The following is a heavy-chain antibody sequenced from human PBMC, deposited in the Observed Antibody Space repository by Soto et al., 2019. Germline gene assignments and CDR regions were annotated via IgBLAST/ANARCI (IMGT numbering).Heavy chain of an antibody. Sequence: GGSLRLSCAASGFTFSSYWMSWVLQAPGKGLEWVANIKQDGSEKYYVESVKGRFTISRDKAKNSLYLQMNSMSAEDTAVYYCARDFLWFGELHYGMDVWGQGTTVTVSS. CDR1: GFTFSSYW. CDR2: IKQDGSEK. CDR3: ARDFLWFGELHYGMDV. D-gene: IGHD3-10*01. V-gene: IGHV3-7*01. J-gene: IGHJ6*02.